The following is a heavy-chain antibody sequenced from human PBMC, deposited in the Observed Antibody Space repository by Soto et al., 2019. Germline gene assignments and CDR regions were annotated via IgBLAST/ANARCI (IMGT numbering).Heavy chain of an antibody. J-gene: IGHJ3*01. V-gene: IGHV3-48*02. CDR3: ARIRITMVVVAPRAFDV. CDR2: VGSRNSET. CDR1: GFPFRSYS. D-gene: IGHD3-22*01. Sequence: PGGSLRLSCTATGFPFRSYSMNWVRQAPGEGLEWVSYVGSRNSETSYADSVKGRFTISRDNAKNSLYLQMDSLRDEDTAVYYCARIRITMVVVAPRAFDVWGQGTMVTVSS.